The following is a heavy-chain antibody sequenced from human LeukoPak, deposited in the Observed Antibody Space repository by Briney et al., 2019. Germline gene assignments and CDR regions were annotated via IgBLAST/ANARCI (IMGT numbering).Heavy chain of an antibody. CDR1: GFIITNKY. D-gene: IGHD5-24*01. CDR3: AREWERDGYFNY. V-gene: IGHV3-66*01. CDR2: IYDDGTT. J-gene: IGHJ4*02. Sequence: PGGSLRLSCTASGFIITNKYMSWVRQAPGKGLEWVSVIYDDGTTYYAESVKGRFTISRDRSTNTLYLRMSSLRAEDTAVYYCAREWERDGYFNYWGQGTLVTVSS.